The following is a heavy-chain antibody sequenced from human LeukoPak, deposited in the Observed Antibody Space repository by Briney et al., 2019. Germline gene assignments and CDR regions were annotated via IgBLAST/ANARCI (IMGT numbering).Heavy chain of an antibody. V-gene: IGHV4-34*01. Sequence: SETLSLTCAVYGGSFSGYYWSWIRQPPGKGLEWIGEINHSGSTNYNPSLKSRVTISVDTSKNQFSLKLSSVTAADTAVYYCAREGCSSTSCTRSYYGMDVWGQGTTVTVSS. CDR3: AREGCSSTSCTRSYYGMDV. CDR2: INHSGST. D-gene: IGHD2-2*01. J-gene: IGHJ6*02. CDR1: GGSFSGYY.